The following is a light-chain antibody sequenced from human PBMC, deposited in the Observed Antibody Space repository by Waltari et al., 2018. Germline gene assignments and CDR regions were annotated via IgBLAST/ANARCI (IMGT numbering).Light chain of an antibody. CDR2: GAS. V-gene: IGKV3-20*01. J-gene: IGKJ1*01. CDR1: QSVSRAF. CDR3: QHYVRLPAT. Sequence: EVVLTQSPGTLSLSPGERATLSCRASQSVSRAFAWYQQTPGQAPRLLIYGASIRATGIPNMFSGSGSGTDFILTISRLEPADSSMYYCQHYVRLPATFGQGTKVEIK.